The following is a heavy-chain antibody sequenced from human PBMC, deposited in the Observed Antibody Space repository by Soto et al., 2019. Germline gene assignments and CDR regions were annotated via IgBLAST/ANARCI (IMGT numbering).Heavy chain of an antibody. J-gene: IGHJ4*02. CDR2: VIPIFGTA. CDR1: GGTFSSYA. V-gene: IGHV1-69*13. Sequence: SVKVSCKASGGTFSSYAISWVRQAPGQGLEWMGGVIPIFGTANYAQKFQGRVTITADESTSTAYMELSSLRSEDTAVYYCARAQRDYYDSSGYRTPFDYWGQGTLVTVSS. CDR3: ARAQRDYYDSSGYRTPFDY. D-gene: IGHD3-22*01.